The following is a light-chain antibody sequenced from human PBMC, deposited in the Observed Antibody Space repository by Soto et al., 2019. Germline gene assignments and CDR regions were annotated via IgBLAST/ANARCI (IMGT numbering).Light chain of an antibody. CDR1: SSDVGGFNY. J-gene: IGLJ1*01. Sequence: QSALTQPASVSGSPGQSITISCTGTSSDVGGFNYVSWYQQHPGKAPKLMIYDVTNRPSGFSYRFSGSKSSNTASLTISGLQAEDEAEYYCNSYTSSSTYVFGTGTKLTVL. CDR3: NSYTSSSTYV. V-gene: IGLV2-14*03. CDR2: DVT.